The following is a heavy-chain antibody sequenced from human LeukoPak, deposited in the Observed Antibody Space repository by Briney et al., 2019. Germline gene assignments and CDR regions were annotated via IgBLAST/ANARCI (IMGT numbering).Heavy chain of an antibody. CDR2: ISGSADNT. CDR3: AKEYEGIPVAAAGDD. V-gene: IGHV3-23*01. D-gene: IGHD6-19*01. J-gene: IGHJ4*02. Sequence: PGGSLRLSCAASGFTFSSFAMSWVRQAPGKGLEWVSAISGSADNTYSAESVKGRFTISRDNSKNILYLQMNSLRAEDTAVYYCAKEYEGIPVAAAGDDWGQGTLVTVSS. CDR1: GFTFSSFA.